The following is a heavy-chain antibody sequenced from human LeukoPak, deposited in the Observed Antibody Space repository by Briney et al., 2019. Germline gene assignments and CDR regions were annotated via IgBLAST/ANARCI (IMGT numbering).Heavy chain of an antibody. CDR1: GGTFSSYA. D-gene: IGHD3-22*01. V-gene: IGHV1-69*05. J-gene: IGHJ4*02. CDR3: ARDGSPYYYDSSAPSRGFDY. CDR2: IIPIFGTA. Sequence: ASVKVSCKASGGTFSSYAISWVRQAPGQGLEWMGGIIPIFGTANYAQKFQCRVSITTDESTSTAYMELSSLRSEDTAVYYCARDGSPYYYDSSAPSRGFDYWGQGTLVTVSS.